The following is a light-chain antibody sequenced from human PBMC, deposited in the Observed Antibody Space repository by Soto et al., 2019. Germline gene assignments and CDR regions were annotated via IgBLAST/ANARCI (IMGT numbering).Light chain of an antibody. CDR2: VDN. V-gene: IGLV1-44*01. CDR3: AAWGANRDLL. CDR1: YSNIGRYP. J-gene: IGLJ7*01. Sequence: QSVLIQPPSASGTPGQTVTISCSGDYSNIGRYPVNWYQQVPGMAPRLLIYVDNQRPSGVHARFSASRSGASASLAISGLQSADEEDYYCAAWGANRDLLFGGGTQLPVL.